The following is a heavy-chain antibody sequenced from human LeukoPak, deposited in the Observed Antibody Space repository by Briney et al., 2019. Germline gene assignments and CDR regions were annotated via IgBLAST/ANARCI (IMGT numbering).Heavy chain of an antibody. CDR2: INHSGST. V-gene: IGHV4-34*01. CDR3: AGAQRDYYYYYMDV. Sequence: PSETLSLTCAVYGGSFSGYYWSWIRQPPGKGLEWIGEINHSGSTNYNPSLRSRVTISVDTSKNQFSLKLSSVTAADTAVYYCAGAQRDYYYYYMDVWDKGITVTVSS. J-gene: IGHJ6*03. CDR1: GGSFSGYY.